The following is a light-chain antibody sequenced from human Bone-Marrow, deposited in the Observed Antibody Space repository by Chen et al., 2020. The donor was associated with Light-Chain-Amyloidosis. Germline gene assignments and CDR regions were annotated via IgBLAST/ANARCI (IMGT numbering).Light chain of an antibody. CDR3: QVWDRSSDRPV. CDR2: DDS. J-gene: IGLJ3*02. CDR1: NIGSTS. V-gene: IGLV3-21*02. Sequence: SYALTQPSSVSVAPGQTATIACGGNNIGSTSVHWYQQTPGQAPLLVVYDDSDRPSGIPERLSGSNSGNTATLTISRVEAGEEADYYCQVWDRSSDRPVFGGGTKLTVL.